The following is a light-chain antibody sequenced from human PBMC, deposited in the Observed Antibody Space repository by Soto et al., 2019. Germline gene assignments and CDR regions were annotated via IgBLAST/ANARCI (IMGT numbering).Light chain of an antibody. J-gene: IGLJ2*01. V-gene: IGLV2-14*01. Sequence: QSALTQPASVSGSPGQSITISCTGTSSDVGGYNYVSWYQQHPGKAPKLMIYDVSNRPSGVSNRFSGSKSGNTASLTISGLQAEDEADYYCSSYTSSPSVVFGGGTKLTVL. CDR2: DVS. CDR3: SSYTSSPSVV. CDR1: SSDVGGYNY.